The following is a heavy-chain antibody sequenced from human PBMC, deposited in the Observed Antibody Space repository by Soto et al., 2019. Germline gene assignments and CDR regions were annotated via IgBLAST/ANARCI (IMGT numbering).Heavy chain of an antibody. CDR2: ISSSSSTI. CDR3: ARDYDFWSGQYYYYYMDV. Sequence: PGGSLRLSCAASGFTFSSYSMNWVRQAPGKGLGWVSYISSSSSTIYYADSVKGRFTISRDNAKNSLYLQMNSLRAEDTAVYYCARDYDFWSGQYYYYYMDVWGKGTTVTVSS. D-gene: IGHD3-3*01. J-gene: IGHJ6*03. V-gene: IGHV3-48*01. CDR1: GFTFSSYS.